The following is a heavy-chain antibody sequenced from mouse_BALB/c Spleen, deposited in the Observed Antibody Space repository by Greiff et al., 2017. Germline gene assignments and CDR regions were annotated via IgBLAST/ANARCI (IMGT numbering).Heavy chain of an antibody. CDR2: ISSGGGST. Sequence: EVMLVESGGGLVKPGGSLKLSCAASGFAFSSYDMSWVRQTPEKRLEWVAYISSGGGSTYYPDTVKGRFTISRDNAKNTLYLQMSSLKSEDTAMYYCARHTTVVANFDYWGQGTTLTVSS. CDR1: GFAFSSYD. CDR3: ARHTTVVANFDY. D-gene: IGHD1-1*01. J-gene: IGHJ2*01. V-gene: IGHV5-12-1*01.